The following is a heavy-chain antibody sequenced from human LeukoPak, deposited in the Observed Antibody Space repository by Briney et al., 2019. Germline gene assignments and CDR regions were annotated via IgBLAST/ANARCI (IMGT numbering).Heavy chain of an antibody. V-gene: IGHV1-69*06. J-gene: IGHJ4*02. CDR1: GGTFSSYA. D-gene: IGHD3-16*01. CDR2: IIPIFGTA. Sequence: ASVKVSCKASGGTFSSYAISWVRQAPGQGLEWMGRIIPIFGTANYAQKFQGRVTITADKSTSTAYMELSSLRSEDTAVYYCARVGITRDGVDYWGQGTLVTVSS. CDR3: ARVGITRDGVDY.